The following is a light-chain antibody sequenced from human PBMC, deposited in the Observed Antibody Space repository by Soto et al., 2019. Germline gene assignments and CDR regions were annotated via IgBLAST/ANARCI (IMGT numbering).Light chain of an antibody. CDR2: DVS. J-gene: IGLJ1*01. CDR1: SSDIGRYNY. CDR3: SSYTSSSSYV. Sequence: QSALTQPASVSGSPGQSITISCTGTSSDIGRYNYVSWYQQHPGKAPKLMIFDVSNRPSGVPNRISGSKSGNTASLTISGLQVEDEADYYCSSYTSSSSYVFGTGPQVTVL. V-gene: IGLV2-14*03.